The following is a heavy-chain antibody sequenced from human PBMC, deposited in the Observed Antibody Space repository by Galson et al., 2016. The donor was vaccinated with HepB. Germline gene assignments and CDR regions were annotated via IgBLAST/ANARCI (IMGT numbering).Heavy chain of an antibody. CDR1: DTS. D-gene: IGHD2-2*01. V-gene: IGHV3-43*02. CDR2: ISGGSDRI. Sequence: DTSMHWFRQAPGKGLEWVSLISGGSDRIYYADSVRGRFTISRDNSKRSLFLQMNSLTIEDTALYYCAKVGLLGFCSSVDCHSYWGPGTRVTVSS. J-gene: IGHJ4*02. CDR3: AKVGLLGFCSSVDCHSY.